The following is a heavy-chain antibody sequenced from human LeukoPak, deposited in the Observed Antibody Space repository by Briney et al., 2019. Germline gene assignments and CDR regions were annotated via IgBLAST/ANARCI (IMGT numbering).Heavy chain of an antibody. D-gene: IGHD6-13*01. CDR2: IYYSGST. J-gene: IGHJ3*02. V-gene: IGHV4-39*07. CDR1: GGSISSSSYY. CDR3: ARDRLSSSRAFDI. Sequence: SETLSLTCTVSGGSISSSSYYWGWIRQPPGKGLEWIGSIYYSGSTYYNPSPKSRVTISVDRSKNQFSLKLSSVTAADTAVYYCARDRLSSSRAFDIWGQGTMVTVSS.